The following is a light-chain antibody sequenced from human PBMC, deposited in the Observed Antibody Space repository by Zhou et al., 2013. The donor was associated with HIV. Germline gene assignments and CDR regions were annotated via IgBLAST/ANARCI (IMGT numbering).Light chain of an antibody. CDR2: EVA. CDR1: QSLLHRDGGTY. CDR3: MQSLKFPQT. J-gene: IGKJ1*01. V-gene: IGKV2D-29*01. Sequence: DIVMTQTPLSVSVTPGQPASISCKSSQSLLHRDGGTYLYWYLQKPGQPPQLLISEVANRVSGVPERFSGSGSGTDFTLKISRVEAEDVGLYYCMQSLKFPQTFGPGTKVEIK.